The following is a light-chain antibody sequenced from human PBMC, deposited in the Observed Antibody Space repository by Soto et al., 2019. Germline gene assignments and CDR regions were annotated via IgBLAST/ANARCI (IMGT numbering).Light chain of an antibody. CDR1: QNIGTS. Sequence: DIQMTQSPSSLSVSVGDRVTITCRASQNIGTSLNWYQMKLGRAPTLLIYSASTLQSGAPSRFSGGGSGTDFTLTINSLQPEDFATYSCQQTYNAPSTFGQGTTLEIK. V-gene: IGKV1-39*01. J-gene: IGKJ2*01. CDR2: SAS. CDR3: QQTYNAPST.